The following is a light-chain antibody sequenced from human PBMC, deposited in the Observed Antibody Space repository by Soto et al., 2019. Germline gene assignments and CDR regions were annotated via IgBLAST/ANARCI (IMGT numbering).Light chain of an antibody. V-gene: IGKV1-27*01. J-gene: IGKJ3*01. Sequence: DIQLSQSPSSLSASVGDRVTITCRASQGISNYLAWYQQKPGKVPKLLIYTASTLQSGVPSRFSGSGSGTDFTLTISTLQPEDVATYYCPKYNSAPFTFGPGTKVDIK. CDR1: QGISNY. CDR2: TAS. CDR3: PKYNSAPFT.